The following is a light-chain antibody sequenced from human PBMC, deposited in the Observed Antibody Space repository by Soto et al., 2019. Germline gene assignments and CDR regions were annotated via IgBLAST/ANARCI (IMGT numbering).Light chain of an antibody. Sequence: EIVLTQSPATLSLSPGERATLSCRASQSVYSSLAWYQQRPGQVPRLLIYDTSNRATGIPARFSGGGSGTDFTLTISSRAPEDFAVYYCQHRRNWPPGFGQGTRREIK. CDR1: QSVYSS. CDR3: QHRRNWPPG. CDR2: DTS. J-gene: IGKJ5*01. V-gene: IGKV3-11*01.